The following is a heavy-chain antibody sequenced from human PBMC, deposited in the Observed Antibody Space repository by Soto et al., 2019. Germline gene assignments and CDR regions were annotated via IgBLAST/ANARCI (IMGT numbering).Heavy chain of an antibody. Sequence: PGGSLILSCAASGFTFSSYSMNWVRQAPGKGLEWVSSISSSSSYIYYADSVKGRFTISRDNAKNSLYLQMNSLRAEDTAVYYCAPHSIAVDPYWFDPWGQGTLVTVSS. D-gene: IGHD6-19*01. CDR1: GFTFSSYS. V-gene: IGHV3-21*01. J-gene: IGHJ5*02. CDR3: APHSIAVDPYWFDP. CDR2: ISSSSSYI.